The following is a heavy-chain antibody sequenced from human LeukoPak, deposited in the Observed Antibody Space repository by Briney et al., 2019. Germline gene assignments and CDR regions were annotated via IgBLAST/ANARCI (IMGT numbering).Heavy chain of an antibody. CDR2: INPNSGGT. D-gene: IGHD1/OR15-1a*01. J-gene: IGHJ4*02. Sequence: ASVKVSCKASGYTFTGYYMHWVRQAPGQGLEWMGWINPNSGGTNYAQKFQGRVTMTRDTSISTAYMELSRLRSDDTAVYYCARETVEGKATKTDYWGQGTLVPVSS. CDR3: ARETVEGKATKTDY. V-gene: IGHV1-2*02. CDR1: GYTFTGYY.